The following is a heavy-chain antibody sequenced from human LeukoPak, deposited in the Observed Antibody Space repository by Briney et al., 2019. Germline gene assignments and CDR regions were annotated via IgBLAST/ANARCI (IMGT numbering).Heavy chain of an antibody. CDR1: GYSISSGYY. CDR3: ARQGVVIHPPL. Sequence: SETLSLTRAVSGYSISSGYYWGWIRQPPGKGLEWIGSIYHSGSTYYNPSLKSRVTISVDTSKNQFSLKLSSVTAADTAVYYCARQGVVIHPPLWGQGTMVTVSS. D-gene: IGHD3-3*01. CDR2: IYHSGST. V-gene: IGHV4-38-2*01. J-gene: IGHJ3*01.